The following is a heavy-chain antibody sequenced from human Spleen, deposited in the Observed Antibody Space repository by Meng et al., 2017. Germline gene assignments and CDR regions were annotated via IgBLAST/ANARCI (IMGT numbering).Heavy chain of an antibody. D-gene: IGHD1-1*01. Sequence: QVQLVQAGTEMKKPGASVKVSCKATGYTFTNYYIHWVRQAPGQGLEWMGMINPSGGFTTYAHKFQGRVTMTRDTSTSTVSMELSSLRSEDTAVYYCARDQTGATLFDYWGQGTLVTVSS. CDR3: ARDQTGATLFDY. J-gene: IGHJ4*02. CDR2: INPSGGFT. V-gene: IGHV1-46*01. CDR1: GYTFTNYY.